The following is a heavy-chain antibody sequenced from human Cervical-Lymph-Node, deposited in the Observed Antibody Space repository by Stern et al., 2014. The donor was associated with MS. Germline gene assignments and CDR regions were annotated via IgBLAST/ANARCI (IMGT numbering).Heavy chain of an antibody. CDR1: GFTFSSYA. V-gene: IGHV3-30*01. CDR3: ARGGIVVVPAARLDY. J-gene: IGHJ4*02. D-gene: IGHD2-2*01. Sequence: VQLVESGGGVVQPGRSLRLSCAASGFTFSSYAMHWVRQAPGKGLEWGAGISYDGSNKYYADSVKGRFTISRDNSKNTLYLQMNSLRAEDTAVYYCARGGIVVVPAARLDYWGQGTLVTVSS. CDR2: ISYDGSNK.